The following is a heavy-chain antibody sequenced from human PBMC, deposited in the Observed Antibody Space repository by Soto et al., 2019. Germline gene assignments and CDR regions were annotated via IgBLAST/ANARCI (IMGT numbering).Heavy chain of an antibody. V-gene: IGHV4-38-2*02. CDR3: ARDELLYYFDF. J-gene: IGHJ4*02. CDR1: GYSIRSGYY. D-gene: IGHD1-7*01. CDR2: IYRSGKT. Sequence: SETLSLTCAVSGYSIRSGYYWGWIRQAPGKGLEWIGSIYRSGKTYYSPSLQSRVTISVDTSKNQFSLKLSSVTAADTAVYFCARDELLYYFDFWGRGTLVTVSS.